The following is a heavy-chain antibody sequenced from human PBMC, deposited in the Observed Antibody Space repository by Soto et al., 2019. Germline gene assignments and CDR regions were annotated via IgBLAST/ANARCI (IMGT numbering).Heavy chain of an antibody. V-gene: IGHV3-21*01. CDR1: GFTFSSYS. Sequence: PGGSLRLSCAASGFTFSSYSMNWVRQAPGKGLEWVSSISSSSSYTYYADSVKGRFTISRDNAKNSLYLQMNSLRAEDTAVYYCARDVRLGYCSSTSCNYYYYYGMDVWGQGTTVTVSS. J-gene: IGHJ6*02. CDR3: ARDVRLGYCSSTSCNYYYYYGMDV. CDR2: ISSSSSYT. D-gene: IGHD2-2*01.